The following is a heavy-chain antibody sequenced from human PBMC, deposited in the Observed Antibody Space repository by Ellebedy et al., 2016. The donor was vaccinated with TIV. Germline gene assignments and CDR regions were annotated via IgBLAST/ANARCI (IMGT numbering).Heavy chain of an antibody. CDR1: GFNFNIFA. D-gene: IGHD3-10*01. V-gene: IGHV3-23*01. CDR3: AKGRGGDWFGDTLDDP. Sequence: GESLKISCATSGFNFNIFAMSWVRQAPGEGLEWVSAISSRGDSTFYADSVKGRFTVSRDNSENMLYLQMNSLRAADTAVYYWAKGRGGDWFGDTLDDPWGQGTLLTVSS. J-gene: IGHJ5*02. CDR2: ISSRGDST.